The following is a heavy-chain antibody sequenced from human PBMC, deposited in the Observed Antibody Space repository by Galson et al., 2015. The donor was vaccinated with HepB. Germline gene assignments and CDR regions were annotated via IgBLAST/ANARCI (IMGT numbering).Heavy chain of an antibody. CDR3: ARGEYSSSFPWGGPSYYYYGMDV. CDR1: GFTFSSYW. V-gene: IGHV3-7*03. CDR2: IKQDGSEK. D-gene: IGHD6-6*01. J-gene: IGHJ6*02. Sequence: SLRLSCAASGFTFSSYWMSWVRQAPGKGLEWVANIKQDGSEKYYVDSVKGRFTISRDNAKNSLYLQMNSLRAEDTAVYYCARGEYSSSFPWGGPSYYYYGMDVWGQGTTVTVSS.